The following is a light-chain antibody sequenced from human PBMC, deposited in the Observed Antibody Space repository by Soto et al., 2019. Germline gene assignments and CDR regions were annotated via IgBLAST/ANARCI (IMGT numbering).Light chain of an antibody. CDR2: AAS. CDR3: QQSYSTPRT. J-gene: IGKJ1*01. V-gene: IGKV1-39*01. CDR1: QSISSY. Sequence: DIQMTQSPSSLSASVGDRVTITCRASQSISSYLNWYQQKPGKAPKLLIYAASSFQSGVPSRFSGSGSGTDFTLTISSLQPEDVATYYCQQSYSTPRTFGQGTKVDIK.